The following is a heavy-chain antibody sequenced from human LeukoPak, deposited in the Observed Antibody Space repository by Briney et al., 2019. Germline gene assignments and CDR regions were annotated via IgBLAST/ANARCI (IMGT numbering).Heavy chain of an antibody. D-gene: IGHD6-19*01. CDR2: MNPNSGNT. Sequence: ASVKVSCKASGYTFTTYDINWVRQATGQGLEWMGWMNPNSGNTGYAQKFQGRVTMTSNPSTSTAYMELSSLRSEDTAVYYCARERSAGTRDDAFDIWGQGTMVIVSS. CDR3: ARERSAGTRDDAFDI. J-gene: IGHJ3*02. CDR1: GYTFTTYD. V-gene: IGHV1-8*01.